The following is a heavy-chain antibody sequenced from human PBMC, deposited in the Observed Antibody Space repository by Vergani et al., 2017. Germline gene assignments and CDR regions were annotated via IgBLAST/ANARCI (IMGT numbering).Heavy chain of an antibody. CDR1: GYTFSGYY. D-gene: IGHD6-13*01. V-gene: IGHV1-2*02. Sequence: QVQLVQSGAEVKKPGASVKVSCKASGYTFSGYYMHWVRQAPGQGLGWMVWRNPNSGGTKYAQKFQGRVTVTRDTSLSAAYMELSRLRSDDTAVDYCARDRHSGQQLGVNWFDPWGQGTLVTVSS. CDR3: ARDRHSGQQLGVNWFDP. J-gene: IGHJ5*02. CDR2: RNPNSGGT.